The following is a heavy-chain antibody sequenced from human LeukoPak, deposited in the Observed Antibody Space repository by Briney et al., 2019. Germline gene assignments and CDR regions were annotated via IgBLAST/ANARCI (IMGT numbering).Heavy chain of an antibody. V-gene: IGHV4-61*02. Sequence: SQTLSLTCTVSGGSISSGSYYWSWIRQPAGKGLEWIGRIYTSGSTNYNPSLKSRVTISVDTSKNQFSLKLSSVTAADTAVYYYASYKGKDAFDIWGQGTMVTVSS. J-gene: IGHJ3*02. CDR2: IYTSGST. D-gene: IGHD3-10*01. CDR1: GGSISSGSYY. CDR3: ASYKGKDAFDI.